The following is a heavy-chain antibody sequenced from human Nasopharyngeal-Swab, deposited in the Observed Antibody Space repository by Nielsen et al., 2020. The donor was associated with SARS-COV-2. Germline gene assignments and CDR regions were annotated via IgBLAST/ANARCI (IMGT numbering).Heavy chain of an antibody. CDR3: AKDFYYDSSGPPSVQH. Sequence: SLQISCAASGFTFDDYAMHWVRHAPGKGLEWVSGISWNSGSIGYADSVKGRFTISRDNAKNSLYLQMNSLRAEDTALYYCAKDFYYDSSGPPSVQHWGQGTLVTVSS. CDR1: GFTFDDYA. D-gene: IGHD3-22*01. CDR2: ISWNSGSI. J-gene: IGHJ1*01. V-gene: IGHV3-9*01.